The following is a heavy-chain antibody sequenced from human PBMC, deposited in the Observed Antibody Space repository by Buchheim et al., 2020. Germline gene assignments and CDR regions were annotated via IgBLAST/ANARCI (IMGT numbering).Heavy chain of an antibody. Sequence: QVQLVESGGGVVQPGRSLRLSCAASGFTFSSYGMHWVRQAPGKGLEWVAVISYDGSNKYYADSVKGRFTISRDNSKNTLYLQMNSLRAEDTAVYYCVGGSGWLPDYWGQGTL. D-gene: IGHD6-19*01. J-gene: IGHJ4*02. V-gene: IGHV3-30*03. CDR1: GFTFSSYG. CDR3: VGGSGWLPDY. CDR2: ISYDGSNK.